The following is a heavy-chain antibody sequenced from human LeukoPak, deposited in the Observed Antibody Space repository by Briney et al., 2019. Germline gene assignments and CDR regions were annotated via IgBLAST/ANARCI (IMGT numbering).Heavy chain of an antibody. CDR3: ARGTSGSYYGVWLDP. D-gene: IGHD1-26*01. V-gene: IGHV4-59*01. J-gene: IGHJ5*02. Sequence: SETLSLTCTVSGGSFSSSYWCWVRQPPGKGLEWIAYIYYTGSTNYNPSLKGRVTISLDTSKNQFSLKLSSVTAADTAVYYCARGTSGSYYGVWLDPWGQGTLVTVSS. CDR1: GGSFSSSY. CDR2: IYYTGST.